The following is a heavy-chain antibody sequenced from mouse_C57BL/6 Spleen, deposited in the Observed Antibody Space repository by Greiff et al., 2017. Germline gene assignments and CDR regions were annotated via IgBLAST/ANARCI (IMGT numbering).Heavy chain of an antibody. CDR2: IDPETGGT. J-gene: IGHJ4*01. V-gene: IGHV1-15*01. Sequence: VQLQQSGAELVRPGASVTLSCKASGYTFTDYEMHWVKQTPVHGLEWIGAIDPETGGTAYNQKFKGKAILTADKSSSTAYMELRSLTSEDSAVYYCTRGRQLRLRAMDDWGQGTSVTVSS. D-gene: IGHD3-2*02. CDR3: TRGRQLRLRAMDD. CDR1: GYTFTDYE.